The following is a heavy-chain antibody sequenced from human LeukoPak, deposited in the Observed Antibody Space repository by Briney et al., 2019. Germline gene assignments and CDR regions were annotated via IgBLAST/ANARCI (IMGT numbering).Heavy chain of an antibody. D-gene: IGHD1-7*01. V-gene: IGHV3-33*01. CDR2: IWYDGSNK. CDR1: GSTFSSYG. J-gene: IGHJ4*02. Sequence: GGSLRLSCAASGSTFSSYGMHWVRQAPGKGLEWVAVIWYDGSNKYYADSVKGRFTISRDNSKNTLYLQMNSLRAEDTAVYYCAREELIGRNFDYWGQGTLVTVSS. CDR3: AREELIGRNFDY.